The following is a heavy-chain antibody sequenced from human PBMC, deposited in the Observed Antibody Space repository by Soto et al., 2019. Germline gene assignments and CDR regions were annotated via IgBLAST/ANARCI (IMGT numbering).Heavy chain of an antibody. CDR1: GFTFSNAW. CDR3: TTDGGRYYYDSSGYYHHTNYFDY. D-gene: IGHD3-22*01. Sequence: PGGSLRLSCAASGFTFSNAWMSWVRQAPGKGLEWVGRIKSKTDGGTTDYAAPVKGRFTISRDDSKNTLYLQMNSLKTEDTAVYYCTTDGGRYYYDSSGYYHHTNYFDYWGQGTLVTVSS. CDR2: IKSKTDGGTT. J-gene: IGHJ4*02. V-gene: IGHV3-15*01.